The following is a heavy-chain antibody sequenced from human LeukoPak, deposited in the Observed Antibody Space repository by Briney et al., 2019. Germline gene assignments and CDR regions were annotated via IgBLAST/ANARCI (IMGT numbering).Heavy chain of an antibody. D-gene: IGHD3-22*01. Sequence: GKSLRLSCAASGFTFSSYSMNWVRQAPGKGLEWVSYISSSSSTIYYADSVKGRFTISRDNAKNSLYLQMNSLRAEDTAVYYCARESSGYFEDPYYYYYYMDVWGKGTTVTVSS. V-gene: IGHV3-48*01. CDR1: GFTFSSYS. CDR2: ISSSSSTI. J-gene: IGHJ6*03. CDR3: ARESSGYFEDPYYYYYYMDV.